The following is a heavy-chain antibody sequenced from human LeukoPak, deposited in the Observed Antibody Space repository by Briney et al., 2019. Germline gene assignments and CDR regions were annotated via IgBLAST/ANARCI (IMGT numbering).Heavy chain of an antibody. J-gene: IGHJ4*02. D-gene: IGHD1-14*01. CDR2: IYYSGST. Sequence: SETLSLTCTVSGGSISGYYYNWIRQPPGKGLEWIGYIYYSGSTNYNPSLKSRVTISLDTSKNQFSLKLSSVTTADTAVYYCARAGPTGSDYWGQGTLVTVSS. V-gene: IGHV4-59*01. CDR3: ARAGPTGSDY. CDR1: GGSISGYY.